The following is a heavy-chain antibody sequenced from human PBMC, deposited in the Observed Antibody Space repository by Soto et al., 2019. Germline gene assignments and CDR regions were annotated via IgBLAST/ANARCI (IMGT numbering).Heavy chain of an antibody. CDR1: GFTFSSYG. CDR3: AQSRRQWLALDY. J-gene: IGHJ4*02. CDR2: ISYDGSNK. Sequence: GGSLRLSCAASGFTFSSYGMHWVRQAPGKGLEWVAVISYDGSNKYYADSVKGRFTISRDNSKNTLYLQMNSLRAEDTAVYYCAQSRRQWLALDYWGQGTLVTVSS. D-gene: IGHD6-19*01. V-gene: IGHV3-30*18.